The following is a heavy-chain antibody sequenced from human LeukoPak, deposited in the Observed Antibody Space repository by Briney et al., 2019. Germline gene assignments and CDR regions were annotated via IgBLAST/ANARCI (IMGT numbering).Heavy chain of an antibody. CDR2: ISYDGSNK. CDR1: GFTFSSYG. CDR3: ASGQYYYDSSGYSHFDY. D-gene: IGHD3-22*01. V-gene: IGHV3-30*03. Sequence: GGSLRLSCAASGFTFSSYGMHWVRQAPGKGLEWVAVISYDGSNKYYADSVMGRFTISRDNSKNTLYLQMNSLRAEDTAVYYCASGQYYYDSSGYSHFDYWGQGTLVTVSS. J-gene: IGHJ4*02.